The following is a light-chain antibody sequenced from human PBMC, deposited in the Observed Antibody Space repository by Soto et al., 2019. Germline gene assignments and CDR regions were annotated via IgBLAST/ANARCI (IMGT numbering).Light chain of an antibody. CDR3: AAWDDSLNGYYV. V-gene: IGLV1-44*01. Sequence: QSVLTQPPSASGTPGQRVTISCSGSSSNIGSNTVHWYQQLPGTAPKLLMYSDNQRPSGVPDRFSGSKSGTSASLAISGLQSEDEADYYCAAWDDSLNGYYVFGTGTQLTVL. J-gene: IGLJ1*01. CDR2: SDN. CDR1: SSNIGSNT.